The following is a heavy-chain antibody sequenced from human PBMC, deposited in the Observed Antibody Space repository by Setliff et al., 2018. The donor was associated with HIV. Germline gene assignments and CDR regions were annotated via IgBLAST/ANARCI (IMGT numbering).Heavy chain of an antibody. D-gene: IGHD3-3*01. CDR2: IYTSGTP. CDR1: GDSINSYY. J-gene: IGHJ6*02. CDR3: ARNFWNGPPDYYYYGMDV. V-gene: IGHV4-4*07. Sequence: SETLSLTCTVSGDSINSYYWSWIRQPAGKGLDWIGRIYTSGTPNYNPSLKRRVTMSLDTSKNQFSLKMRSVTASDTAVYYCARNFWNGPPDYYYYGMDVWGQGTTVTVSS.